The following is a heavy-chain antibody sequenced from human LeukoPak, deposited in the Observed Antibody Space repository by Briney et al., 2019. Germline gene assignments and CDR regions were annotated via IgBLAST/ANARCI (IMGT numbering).Heavy chain of an antibody. D-gene: IGHD3-22*01. Sequence: PGRSPRLSCAASGFTFSSYGMHWVRQAPGKGLEWVAVIWYDGGNKYYADSVKGRFTISRDNSKNTLYLQMNSLRAEDTAVYYCAKGSHYYDSSGYYILDYWGQGTLVTVSS. CDR3: AKGSHYYDSSGYYILDY. J-gene: IGHJ4*02. CDR2: IWYDGGNK. CDR1: GFTFSSYG. V-gene: IGHV3-33*06.